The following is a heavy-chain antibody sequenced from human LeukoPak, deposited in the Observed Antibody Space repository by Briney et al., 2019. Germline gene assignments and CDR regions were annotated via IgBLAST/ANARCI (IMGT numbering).Heavy chain of an antibody. V-gene: IGHV4-59*01. CDR2: IYYSGST. CDR1: GGSISSYY. D-gene: IGHD3-22*01. CDR3: ARVTGYMIEDYFDY. J-gene: IGHJ4*02. Sequence: PSETLSLTCTVSGGSISSYYWSWIRQPPGKGLEWIGYIYYSGSTNYKPSLKSRVTISVETSKNQFSLKLRSVTAADTAVYYCARVTGYMIEDYFDYWGQRTLVTVSS.